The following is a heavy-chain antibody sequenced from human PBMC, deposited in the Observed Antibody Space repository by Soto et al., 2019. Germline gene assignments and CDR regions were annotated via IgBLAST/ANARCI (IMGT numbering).Heavy chain of an antibody. D-gene: IGHD6-13*01. CDR1: GFTFSSYS. Sequence: PGGSLRLSCAASGFTFSSYSMNWVRQAPGKGLEWVSYISSSSSTIYYADSVKGRFTISRDNAKNSLYLQMNSLRDEDTAVYYCASDQGNSSSWYYSWGTDVWGQGTTVTVSS. CDR3: ASDQGNSSSWYYSWGTDV. J-gene: IGHJ6*02. CDR2: ISSSSSTI. V-gene: IGHV3-48*02.